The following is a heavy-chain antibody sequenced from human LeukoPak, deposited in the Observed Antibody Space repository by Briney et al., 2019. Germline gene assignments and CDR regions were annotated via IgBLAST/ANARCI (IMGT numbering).Heavy chain of an antibody. V-gene: IGHV1-18*04. J-gene: IGHJ4*02. CDR1: GYTFTSYG. CDR2: ISANNANR. Sequence: ASVKVSRKASGYTFTSYGISWVRQAPGQGLEWMGWISANNANRNYAQNLQGRVTMTTDTSTSTAYMELRSLRSDDTAVYYCARKMGSSSGWHQVFDYWGQGTLVTVSS. CDR3: ARKMGSSSGWHQVFDY. D-gene: IGHD6-19*01.